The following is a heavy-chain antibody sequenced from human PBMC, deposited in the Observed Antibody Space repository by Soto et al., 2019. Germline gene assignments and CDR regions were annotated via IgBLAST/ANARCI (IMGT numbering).Heavy chain of an antibody. D-gene: IGHD6-13*01. CDR1: GGSISSYY. CDR3: ARRIAAAGSWFDP. CDR2: IYYSGST. Sequence: QVQLQEWGPGLVKPSETMSLTCTVSGGSISSYYWSWIWQPPGKGLEWIGYIYYSGSTNYNPSLKSRVTISVDTSKNQFSLKLSSVTAADTAVYYCARRIAAAGSWFDPWGQGTLVTVSS. J-gene: IGHJ5*02. V-gene: IGHV4-59*01.